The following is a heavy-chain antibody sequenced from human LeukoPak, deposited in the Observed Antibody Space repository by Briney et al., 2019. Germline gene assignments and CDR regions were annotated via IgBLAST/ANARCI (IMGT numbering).Heavy chain of an antibody. CDR1: GFTFSSYS. CDR3: ARESSGRSLNY. CDR2: ISSSSTI. V-gene: IGHV3-48*04. J-gene: IGHJ4*02. Sequence: GGSLRLSCAASGFTFSSYSMNWVRQAPGKGLEWVSYISSSSTIYYADSVRGRFTLSRDTAENSLYLQMNSLRAEDTGIYYCARESSGRSLNYWGQGTQVTVSS. D-gene: IGHD1-26*01.